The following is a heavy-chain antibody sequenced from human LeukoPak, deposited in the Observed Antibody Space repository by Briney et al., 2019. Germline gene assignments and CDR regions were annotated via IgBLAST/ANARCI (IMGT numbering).Heavy chain of an antibody. Sequence: GGSLRLSCAASGFTFSSYAMSWVRQAPGKGLEWVSAISGSGGSTYYADSVKGRFTISRDNSKNTLYLQMNSLRAEDTAVYYCAKDVRSYYDSSGLNWGQGTPVTVSS. V-gene: IGHV3-23*01. J-gene: IGHJ4*02. CDR1: GFTFSSYA. D-gene: IGHD3-22*01. CDR2: ISGSGGST. CDR3: AKDVRSYYDSSGLN.